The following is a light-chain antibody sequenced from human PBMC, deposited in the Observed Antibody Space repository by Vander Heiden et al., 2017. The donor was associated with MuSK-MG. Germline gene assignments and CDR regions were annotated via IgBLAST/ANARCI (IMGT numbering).Light chain of an antibody. CDR2: GAS. V-gene: IGKV3-20*01. J-gene: IGKJ1*01. Sequence: DIVVTQSPGTLALSPGERATLYCKASQSVSSSYLAWYQQKPGQAPRLLIYGASSRDTGIPDRFSGSGSGTDFTLTISSLEAEDFAVYYCQQYGSSPRTFGQGTKVEIK. CDR1: QSVSSSY. CDR3: QQYGSSPRT.